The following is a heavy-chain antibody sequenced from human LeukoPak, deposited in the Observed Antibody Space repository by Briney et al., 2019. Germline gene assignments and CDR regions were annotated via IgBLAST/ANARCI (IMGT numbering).Heavy chain of an antibody. V-gene: IGHV1-2*06. Sequence: ASVKVSCKASGYTFTGYYMHWVRQAPGQGLEWMGRINPNSGGTNYAQKFQGRVTMTRDTSISTAYMELSRLRSDDTAVYYCARDLGDTMIPRDPWGQGTLVTVSS. CDR1: GYTFTGYY. CDR3: ARDLGDTMIPRDP. D-gene: IGHD3-22*01. J-gene: IGHJ5*02. CDR2: INPNSGGT.